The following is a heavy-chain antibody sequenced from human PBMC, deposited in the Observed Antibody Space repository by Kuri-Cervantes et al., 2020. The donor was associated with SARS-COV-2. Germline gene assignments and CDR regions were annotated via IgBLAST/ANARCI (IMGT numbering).Heavy chain of an antibody. J-gene: IGHJ5*02. CDR2: ISSWSTYI. Sequence: GGSLRLSCSASGSTFSSYSINWVRQAPGKGLEWVSSISSWSTYIFYADSVKGRFTLSRDDARNSLYLQMNSLRAEDTAVYYCARAYQYLGWWFDPWGQGTLVTVSS. D-gene: IGHD3-9*01. CDR1: GSTFSSYS. CDR3: ARAYQYLGWWFDP. V-gene: IGHV3-21*01.